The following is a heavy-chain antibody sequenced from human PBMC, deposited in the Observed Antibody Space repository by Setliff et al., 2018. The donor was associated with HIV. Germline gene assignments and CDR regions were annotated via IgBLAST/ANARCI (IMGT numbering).Heavy chain of an antibody. CDR1: GGSFSGYY. J-gene: IGHJ3*02. V-gene: IGHV4-59*01. Sequence: SETLSLTCAVYGGSFSGYYWSWIRQPPGKGLEWIGDIYYSGNTHLNPSLKSRVTISLDTSKNQVFLKLTSVTAADTAVYYCARAQFGAFDIWGQGTMVTVSS. CDR2: IYYSGNT. D-gene: IGHD3-10*01. CDR3: ARAQFGAFDI.